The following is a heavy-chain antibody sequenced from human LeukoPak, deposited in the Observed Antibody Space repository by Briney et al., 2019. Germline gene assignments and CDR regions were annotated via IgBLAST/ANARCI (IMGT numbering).Heavy chain of an antibody. Sequence: GGSLRLSCAASGFTFYTYGMHWVRQAPGRGLEYVSGIGPDGGTTYYANSVKGRFTISRDNSKNMLYLQMGSLTADDMAVYYCARGAQLTDYWGQGTLVTVSS. CDR2: IGPDGGTT. CDR1: GFTFYTYG. J-gene: IGHJ4*02. V-gene: IGHV3-64*01. CDR3: ARGAQLTDY. D-gene: IGHD6-13*01.